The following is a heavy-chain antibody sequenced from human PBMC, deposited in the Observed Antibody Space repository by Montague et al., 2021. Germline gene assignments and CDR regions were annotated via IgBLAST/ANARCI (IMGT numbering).Heavy chain of an antibody. Sequence: SETRSLTCTVSGGSISRSRYYWGWIRQPPGKGLEWIGSIYSSGSTYYNPSLKSRVTISADTSKNQFSLKLSSVTAADTAVYYCTRPGGYCTNDTCYFWFAPWGQGILVTVSS. CDR2: IYSSGST. CDR3: TRPGGYCTNDTCYFWFAP. J-gene: IGHJ5*02. D-gene: IGHD2-8*01. CDR1: GGSISRSRYY. V-gene: IGHV4-39*01.